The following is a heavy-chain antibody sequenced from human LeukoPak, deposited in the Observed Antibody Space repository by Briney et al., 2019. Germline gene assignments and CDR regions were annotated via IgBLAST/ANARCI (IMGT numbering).Heavy chain of an antibody. D-gene: IGHD3-10*01. Sequence: SETLSLTCAVYGGSFSGYYWSWIRQPPGKGLEWIGEINHSGSTNYNPSLKSRVTISVDTSKNQFSLKLSSVTAADTAVYYCARRLGRKFGERFYYYHYMDVWGKGTTVTISS. CDR3: ARRLGRKFGERFYYYHYMDV. CDR2: INHSGST. V-gene: IGHV4-34*01. CDR1: GGSFSGYY. J-gene: IGHJ6*03.